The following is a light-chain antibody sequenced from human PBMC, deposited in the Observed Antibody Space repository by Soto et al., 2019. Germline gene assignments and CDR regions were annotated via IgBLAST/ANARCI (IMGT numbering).Light chain of an antibody. CDR1: QSISSW. Sequence: DIQMTQSPSTLSASVGNRVTITCRPSQSISSWLAWYQQKPGKAPKLLIYKASSLESGVPSRFSGCGSGTEFTLTISSLLPDDFATYYCQQYNSYPLTFGGGTKVEIK. CDR3: QQYNSYPLT. J-gene: IGKJ4*01. CDR2: KAS. V-gene: IGKV1-5*03.